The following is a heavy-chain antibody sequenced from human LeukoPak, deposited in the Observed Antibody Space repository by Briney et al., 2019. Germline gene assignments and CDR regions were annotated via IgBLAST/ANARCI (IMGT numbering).Heavy chain of an antibody. CDR2: INPNSGDT. J-gene: IGHJ4*02. CDR1: GYTFTSYY. Sequence: ASVKVSCKASGYTFTSYYMHWVRQAPGQGLEWVGRINPNSGDTNYEQKFQGRVTMTRDTSISTAYMELSRLRSDDTAVYYCARVRSGTIDYWGQGTLVTVSS. CDR3: ARVRSGTIDY. D-gene: IGHD1-26*01. V-gene: IGHV1-2*02.